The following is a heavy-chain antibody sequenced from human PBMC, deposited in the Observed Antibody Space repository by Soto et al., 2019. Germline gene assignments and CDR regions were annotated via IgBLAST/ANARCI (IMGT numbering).Heavy chain of an antibody. J-gene: IGHJ3*02. Sequence: EVQVVESGGGLVQPGGSLRLSCTVSGFTFSSYWMTWVRQAPGKGLEWVANINRDGSDKHYLDSVEGRFTISRDNAKNTLYLQMDSLRAEDTAVYYCSRDEDTMVGGYFDALDIWGQGTLVTVSS. CDR2: INRDGSDK. V-gene: IGHV3-7*01. D-gene: IGHD3-10*01. CDR1: GFTFSSYW. CDR3: SRDEDTMVGGYFDALDI.